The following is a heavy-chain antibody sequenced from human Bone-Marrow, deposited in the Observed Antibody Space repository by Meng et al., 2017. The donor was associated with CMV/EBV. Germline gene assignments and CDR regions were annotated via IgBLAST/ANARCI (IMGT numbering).Heavy chain of an antibody. D-gene: IGHD1-14*01. J-gene: IGHJ4*02. Sequence: ASVKVSCKAFGYTFTGYYMHWVRQAPGQGLEWMGWINPLTGGTNYAPKFHGRVTMTRDTSITTAYMEMSSLRSDDTAVYYCARAADKYKYYTDWGQGTLVTVSS. V-gene: IGHV1-2*02. CDR2: INPLTGGT. CDR3: ARAADKYKYYTD. CDR1: GYTFTGYY.